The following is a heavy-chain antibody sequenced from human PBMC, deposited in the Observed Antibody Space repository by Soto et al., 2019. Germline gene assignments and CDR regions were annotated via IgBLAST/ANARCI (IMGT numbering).Heavy chain of an antibody. J-gene: IGHJ5*02. CDR3: ARHSLALRKNNWFDP. V-gene: IGHV4-39*01. Sequence: LSLTCTVSCDSIISSDFYWGWVRQPPGKGLEWIGSIFYLGSSYYNPSLKSRVTMSVDTSKNQFSLRLRSVTAADTALYFCARHSLALRKNNWFDPWGQGIMVTVSS. CDR1: CDSIISSDFY. D-gene: IGHD3-3*02. CDR2: IFYLGSS.